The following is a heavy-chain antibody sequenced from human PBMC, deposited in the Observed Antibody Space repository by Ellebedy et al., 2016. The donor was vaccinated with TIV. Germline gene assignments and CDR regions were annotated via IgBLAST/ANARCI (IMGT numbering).Heavy chain of an antibody. D-gene: IGHD3-22*01. CDR3: ARAVLSSGDYDYYSYYYMDV. J-gene: IGHJ6*03. CDR1: GGSISSGSYY. V-gene: IGHV4-61*02. CDR2: IYRSGST. Sequence: SETLSLTXTVSGGSISSGSYYWSWIRQPAGKGLEWIGRIYRSGSTNYNPSLKSRVTMSVDTSKNQFSLKLSSLTAADTAVYFCARAVLSSGDYDYYSYYYMDVWGKGTTATVSS.